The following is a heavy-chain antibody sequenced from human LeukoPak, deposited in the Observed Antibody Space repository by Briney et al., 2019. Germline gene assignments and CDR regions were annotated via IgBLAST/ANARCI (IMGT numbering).Heavy chain of an antibody. V-gene: IGHV5-51*01. J-gene: IGHJ3*02. D-gene: IGHD1-14*01. CDR2: IYPGDSDT. Sequence: GESLKISCKGSGYSFTSYRIGWVRQMPGKGLEWMGIIYPGDSDTRYSPSFQGQVTISADKSISTAYLQWSSLKASDTAMYYCARPTTTMEDAFDIWGQGTMVTVSS. CDR1: GYSFTSYR. CDR3: ARPTTTMEDAFDI.